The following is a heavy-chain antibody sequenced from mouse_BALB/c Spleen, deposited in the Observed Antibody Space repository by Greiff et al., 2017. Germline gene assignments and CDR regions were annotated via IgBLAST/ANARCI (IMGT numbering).Heavy chain of an antibody. J-gene: IGHJ4*01. D-gene: IGHD2-3*01. CDR3: ARRWLLRNYAMDY. Sequence: DVKLQESGPGLVKPSQSLSLTCTVTGYSITSDYAWNWIRQFPGNKLEWMGYISYSGSTSYNPSLKSRISITRDTSKNQFFLQLNSVTTEDTATYYCARRWLLRNYAMDYWGQGTSVTVSS. CDR1: GYSITSDYA. V-gene: IGHV3-2*02. CDR2: ISYSGST.